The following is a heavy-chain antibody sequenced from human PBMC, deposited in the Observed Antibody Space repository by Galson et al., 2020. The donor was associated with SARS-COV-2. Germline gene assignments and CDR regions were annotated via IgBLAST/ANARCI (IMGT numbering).Heavy chain of an antibody. Sequence: SVKVSCKASGDNFNSFAFNWVRQAPGQGLEWIGGIMPLFGTTNYAQKFQGRVTITADESTSTAYMDLRRLRSEDTAVYFCARSRDIVVEPTDRVPCDIWCQGTLVTVSS. D-gene: IGHD5-12*01. CDR1: GDNFNSFA. V-gene: IGHV1-69*13. CDR2: IMPLFGTT. CDR3: ARSRDIVVEPTDRVPCDI. J-gene: IGHJ3*02.